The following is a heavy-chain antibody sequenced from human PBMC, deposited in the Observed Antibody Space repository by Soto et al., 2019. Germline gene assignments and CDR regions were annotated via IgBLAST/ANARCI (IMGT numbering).Heavy chain of an antibody. D-gene: IGHD2-2*01. CDR3: TRGPRASSGGTGAY. J-gene: IGHJ1*01. V-gene: IGHV3-74*01. CDR2: IDYDGTTT. Sequence: EVQLVESGGGLVQSGGSLRLSCAASGFSFDSYWMHWVRQAPGQGPMWVSRIDYDGTTTNYADSVKGRFTISRDNAKSTLYLQMNSLRPEDTAVYYCTRGPRASSGGTGAYWGKGTLVTVSS. CDR1: GFSFDSYW.